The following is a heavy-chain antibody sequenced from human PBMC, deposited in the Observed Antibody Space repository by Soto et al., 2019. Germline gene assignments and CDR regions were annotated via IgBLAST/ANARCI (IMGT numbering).Heavy chain of an antibody. V-gene: IGHV1-2*02. CDR1: GYTFTGYY. CDR2: INPNSGGT. J-gene: IGHJ4*02. CDR3: ARDVGYDFWSGSLYYFDY. D-gene: IGHD3-3*01. Sequence: GASVKVSCKASGYTFTGYYMHWVRQAPGQGLEWMGWINPNSGGTNYAQKFQGRVTMTRDTSISTAYMELSRLRSDDTAVYYCARDVGYDFWSGSLYYFDYWGQGTLVTVSS.